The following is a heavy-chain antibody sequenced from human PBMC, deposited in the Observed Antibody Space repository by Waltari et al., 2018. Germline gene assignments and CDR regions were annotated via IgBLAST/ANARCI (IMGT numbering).Heavy chain of an antibody. CDR2: MNPNSGNT. J-gene: IGHJ6*03. D-gene: IGHD3-10*01. Sequence: QVQLVQSGAEVKKPGASVKVSCKASGYTFTSYDINWVRQATGQGLEWMGWMNPNSGNTGYAQKFQGRVTITRNTSISTAYMELSSLRSEDTAVYYCARGRRLLWFREPTPLMDVWGKGTTVTVSS. CDR3: ARGRRLLWFREPTPLMDV. V-gene: IGHV1-8*03. CDR1: GYTFTSYD.